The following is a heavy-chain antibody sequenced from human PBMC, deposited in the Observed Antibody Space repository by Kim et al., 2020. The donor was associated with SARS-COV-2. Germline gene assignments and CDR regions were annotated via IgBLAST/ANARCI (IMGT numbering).Heavy chain of an antibody. CDR2: INHRGST. CDR1: RGSFSGYY. Sequence: SETLSLTCAVYRGSFSGYYWSWIRQPPGKGLEWIGQINHRGSTNYNPSLRSRVTMSVDTSKSQFSLRLTSVTAADTAVYYFAGAYCTTGVCDYYFDYWS. D-gene: IGHD2-8*01. V-gene: IGHV4-34*01. CDR3: AGAYCTTGVCDYYFDY. J-gene: IGHJ4*01.